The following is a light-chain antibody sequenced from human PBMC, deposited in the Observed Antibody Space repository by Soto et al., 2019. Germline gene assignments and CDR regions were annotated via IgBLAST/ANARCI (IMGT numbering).Light chain of an antibody. J-gene: IGKJ2*01. CDR1: QSVSSNY. Sequence: PGERATLSCRASQSVSSNYLAWYQQKPGQAPRRLIYGASSRATGIPDRFSGSGSGTDFTLTISRLEPEDFAVYYCQHYGSSPYTFGQGTKLEIK. CDR2: GAS. CDR3: QHYGSSPYT. V-gene: IGKV3-20*01.